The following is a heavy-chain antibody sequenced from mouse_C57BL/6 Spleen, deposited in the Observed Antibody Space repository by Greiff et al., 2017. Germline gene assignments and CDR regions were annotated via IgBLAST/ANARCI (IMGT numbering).Heavy chain of an antibody. Sequence: EVMLVESGGDLVKPGGSLKLSCAASGFTFSSYGMSWVRQTPDQRLEWVATISSGGSYTYYTDSVKGRFTISRDNAKNTLYLQMSSLKSVDTAMYYCARHKGGYYVFGYWGKGTTLTVSS. J-gene: IGHJ2*01. CDR3: ARHKGGYYVFGY. D-gene: IGHD2-3*01. CDR1: GFTFSSYG. CDR2: ISSGGSYT. V-gene: IGHV5-6*01.